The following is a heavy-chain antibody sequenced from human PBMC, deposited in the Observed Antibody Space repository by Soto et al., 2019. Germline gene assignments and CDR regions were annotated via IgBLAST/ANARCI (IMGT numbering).Heavy chain of an antibody. D-gene: IGHD6-19*01. CDR1: GFTFSSYG. V-gene: IGHV3-30*18. Sequence: GSLRLSCAASGFTFSSYGMHWVRQAPGKGLEWVAVISYDGSNKYYADSVKGRFTISRDNSKNTLYLQMNSLRAEDTAVYYCAKEAVAGIRVYFDYWGQGTLVTVSS. J-gene: IGHJ4*02. CDR3: AKEAVAGIRVYFDY. CDR2: ISYDGSNK.